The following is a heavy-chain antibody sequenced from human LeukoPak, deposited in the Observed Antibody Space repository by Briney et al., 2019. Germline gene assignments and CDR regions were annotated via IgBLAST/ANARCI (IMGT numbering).Heavy chain of an antibody. CDR3: ARGATAGRFSLRPTGAYYMDV. D-gene: IGHD6-13*01. CDR2: INLNSGGT. CDR1: GYTFTGYY. V-gene: IGHV1-2*02. Sequence: GASVKVSCKASGYTFTGYYMHWVRQAPGQGLEWMGWINLNSGGTNYAQKFQDRVTVTRDTSISTAYMELSSLRFDDTAVYYCARGATAGRFSLRPTGAYYMDVWGKGTTVTVSS. J-gene: IGHJ6*03.